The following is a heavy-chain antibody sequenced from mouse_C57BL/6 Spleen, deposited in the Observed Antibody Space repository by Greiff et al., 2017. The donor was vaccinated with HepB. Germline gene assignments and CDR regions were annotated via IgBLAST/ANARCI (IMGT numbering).Heavy chain of an antibody. CDR1: GFNIKDYY. CDR2: IDPEDGDT. V-gene: IGHV14-1*01. Sequence: EVQLVESGAELVRPGASVKLSCTASGFNIKDYYMHWVKQRPEQGLEWIGRIDPEDGDTEYAPKFQGKATMTADPSSNTAYLQLSSLTSEDTAVYYCTTRDYYGSSWAYWGQGTLVTVSA. J-gene: IGHJ3*01. CDR3: TTRDYYGSSWAY. D-gene: IGHD1-1*01.